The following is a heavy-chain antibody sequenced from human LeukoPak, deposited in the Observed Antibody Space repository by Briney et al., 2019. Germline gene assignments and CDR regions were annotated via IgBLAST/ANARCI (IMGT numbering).Heavy chain of an antibody. Sequence: PSETLSLTCAVYGGSFSGYYWSWIRQPAGKGLEWIGRIYTSGSTNYNPSLKSRVTISVDTSKNQFSLKLSSVTAADTAVYYCARSYGSGGYNSYYFDYWGQGTLVTVSS. J-gene: IGHJ4*02. CDR1: GGSFSGYY. CDR2: IYTSGST. D-gene: IGHD3-10*01. CDR3: ARSYGSGGYNSYYFDY. V-gene: IGHV4-59*10.